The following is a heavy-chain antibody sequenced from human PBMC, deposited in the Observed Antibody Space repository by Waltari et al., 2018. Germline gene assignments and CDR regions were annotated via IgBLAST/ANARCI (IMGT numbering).Heavy chain of an antibody. J-gene: IGHJ4*02. CDR1: GFTFSSYA. CDR3: AKGQCNTISCNGVDY. CDR2: ISGSGSST. V-gene: IGHV3-23*01. D-gene: IGHD2-2*01. Sequence: EVQLLESGGGLVQPGGSLRLSCAASGFTFSSYALSWVRQAPGKGLEWVSVISGSGSSTFDADSVGGRFTISRDNSKNTLYLQMDSLRGEDTAIYYCAKGQCNTISCNGVDYWGQGTLVTVSS.